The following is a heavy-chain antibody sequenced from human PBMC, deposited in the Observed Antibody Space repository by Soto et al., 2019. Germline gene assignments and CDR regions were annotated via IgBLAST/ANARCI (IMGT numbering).Heavy chain of an antibody. J-gene: IGHJ6*02. Sequence: PGGSLRLSCAASGFTFSTYTMNWVRQAPGKGLEWVSSISHNSDYIYNADSVKGRFSISRDNAKNALYLQMNRRRAEDTAVYYCARGCTNGVCNQVGFYYGLDGWGQGTTVTVSS. V-gene: IGHV3-21*01. CDR3: ARGCTNGVCNQVGFYYGLDG. CDR2: ISHNSDYI. D-gene: IGHD2-8*01. CDR1: GFTFSTYT.